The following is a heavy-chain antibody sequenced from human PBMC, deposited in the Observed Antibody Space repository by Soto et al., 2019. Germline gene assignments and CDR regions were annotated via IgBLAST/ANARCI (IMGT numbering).Heavy chain of an antibody. CDR3: ARDPRQDCSGETCYYS. J-gene: IGHJ4*02. Sequence: SLKVSCKASGGTLSSYVISWVRQAPGQGLEWMGGIIPIFGTTTYGEKFQGRVTITADESTSTTYMELSSLKSEDTAVYYCARDPRQDCSGETCYYSWGQGTLVTVSS. V-gene: IGHV1-69*13. D-gene: IGHD2-15*01. CDR1: GGTLSSYV. CDR2: IIPIFGTT.